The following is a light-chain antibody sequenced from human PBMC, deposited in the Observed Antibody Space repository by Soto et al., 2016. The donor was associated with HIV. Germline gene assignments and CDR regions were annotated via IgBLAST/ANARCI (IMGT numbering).Light chain of an antibody. J-gene: IGKJ3*01. CDR2: AAS. Sequence: DIQMTQSPSSLSASVGDRVTITCRASQSITTYLNWYQHKPGKAPKLLIYAASSLQTGVPSKFSGSGSGTDFSLTITTLQPEDFGSYYCQQANTFPLTFGPGTKVDI. CDR3: QQANTFPLT. CDR1: QSITTY. V-gene: IGKV1-39*01.